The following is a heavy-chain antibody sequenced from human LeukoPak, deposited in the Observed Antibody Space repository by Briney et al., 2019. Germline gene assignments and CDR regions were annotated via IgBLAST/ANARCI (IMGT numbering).Heavy chain of an antibody. V-gene: IGHV3-23*01. J-gene: IGHJ4*02. Sequence: GGSLRLSFAASGFTFSTYAMSWVRQAPGKGLEWVSAISGSGGTTYYADSVKGRFTISRDNSKNTLYLQMNSLRVEDTAVYYCATRDSYGSYYYDYWGQGTLVTVSS. CDR2: ISGSGGTT. CDR3: ATRDSYGSYYYDY. CDR1: GFTFSTYA. D-gene: IGHD5-18*01.